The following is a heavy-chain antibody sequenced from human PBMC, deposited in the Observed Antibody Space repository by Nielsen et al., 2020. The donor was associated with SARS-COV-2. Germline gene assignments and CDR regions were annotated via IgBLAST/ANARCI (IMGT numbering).Heavy chain of an antibody. V-gene: IGHV4-30-4*01. CDR3: ATYYYDSSGYNFRRSFDK. Sequence: SETLSLTCTVSGGSISSGHYYWSWIRQPPGKGLEWIGYIYYSGDTYYNSALKSRVTISVDTSTNQFSVKLNSVTAADTAVYYCATYYYDSSGYNFRRSFDKWGQGTLVTVSS. CDR2: IYYSGDT. D-gene: IGHD3-22*01. CDR1: GGSISSGHYY. J-gene: IGHJ4*02.